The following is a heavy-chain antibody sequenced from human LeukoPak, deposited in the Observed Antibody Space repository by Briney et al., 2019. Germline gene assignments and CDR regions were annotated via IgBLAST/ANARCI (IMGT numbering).Heavy chain of an antibody. CDR2: ISSSSSYI. J-gene: IGHJ4*01. V-gene: IGHV3-21*01. CDR1: GFTFSSYS. CDR3: ARGSGTNFDY. D-gene: IGHD1-1*01. Sequence: GGSLRLSCAASGFTFSSYSMNWVRQAPGKGLEWVSSISSSSSYIYYADSVKGRFTISRDNSKNTLYLQMNSLRAEDTAVYYCARGSGTNFDYWGHGTLVTVSS.